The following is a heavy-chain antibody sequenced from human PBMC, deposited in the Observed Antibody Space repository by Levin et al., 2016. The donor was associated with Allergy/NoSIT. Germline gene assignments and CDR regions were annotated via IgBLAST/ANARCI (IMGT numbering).Heavy chain of an antibody. V-gene: IGHV4-34*01. CDR3: ASLSVVVPAATRYYYGMDV. D-gene: IGHD2-2*01. J-gene: IGHJ6*02. CDR1: GGSFSGYY. Sequence: SETLSLTCAVYGGSFSGYYWSWIRQPPGKGLEWIGEINHSGSTNYNPSLKSRVTISVDTSKNQFSLKLSSVTAADTAVYYCASLSVVVPAATRYYYGMDVWGQGTTVTVSS. CDR2: INHSGST.